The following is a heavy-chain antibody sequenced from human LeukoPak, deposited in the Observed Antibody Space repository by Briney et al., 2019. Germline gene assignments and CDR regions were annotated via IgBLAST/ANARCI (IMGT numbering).Heavy chain of an antibody. CDR2: INTNTGNP. CDR1: GYTFTSYA. CDR3: ARDIVVVPAAIQYYYYGMDV. D-gene: IGHD2-2*01. V-gene: IGHV7-4-1*02. Sequence: ASVKVSCKASGYTFTSYAMNWVRQAPGQRLEWMGWINTNTGNPTYAQGFTGRFVFSLDTSASTAYLQISSLKAEDTAVYYCARDIVVVPAAIQYYYYGMDVWGQGTTVTVSS. J-gene: IGHJ6*02.